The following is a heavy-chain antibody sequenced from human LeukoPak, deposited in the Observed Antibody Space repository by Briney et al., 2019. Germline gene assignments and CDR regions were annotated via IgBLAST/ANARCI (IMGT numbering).Heavy chain of an antibody. CDR2: ISSSGSTI. Sequence: PGGSLRLSCAASGFTFSSYEMNWVRQAPGKGLEWVSYISSSGSTIYYADSVKGRFTISRDNAKNSLYLQMNSLRAEDTAVYYCARGGYSYGYGRGTDYWGQGTLVTVSS. D-gene: IGHD5-18*01. V-gene: IGHV3-48*03. J-gene: IGHJ4*02. CDR1: GFTFSSYE. CDR3: ARGGYSYGYGRGTDY.